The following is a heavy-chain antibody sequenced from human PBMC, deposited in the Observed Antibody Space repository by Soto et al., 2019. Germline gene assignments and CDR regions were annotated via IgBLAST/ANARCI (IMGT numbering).Heavy chain of an antibody. CDR3: ARQSGWYNNFDY. D-gene: IGHD6-19*01. Sequence: PSETLSLTCTVSGGSISSSSYYWGWIRQPPGKGLEWIGSIYYSGSTYYNPSLKSRVTISVDTSKNQFSLKLSSVTAADTAVYYCARQSGWYNNFDYWGQGTLVTVS. CDR2: IYYSGST. CDR1: GGSISSSSYY. V-gene: IGHV4-39*01. J-gene: IGHJ4*02.